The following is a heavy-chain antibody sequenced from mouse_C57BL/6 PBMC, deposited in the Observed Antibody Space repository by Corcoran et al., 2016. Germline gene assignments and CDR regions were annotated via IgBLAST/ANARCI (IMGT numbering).Heavy chain of an antibody. J-gene: IGHJ2*01. CDR2: INPNNGGT. Sequence: EVQLQQSGPELVKPGASVKISCKASGYTFTDYYMNWVKQSHGKSLEWIGDINPNNGGTSYNQKFKGKATLTVDKSSSTAYMALRILTSEDFAVDYCARDLFDYWGQGTTLTVSS. CDR3: ARDLFDY. CDR1: GYTFTDYY. V-gene: IGHV1-26*01.